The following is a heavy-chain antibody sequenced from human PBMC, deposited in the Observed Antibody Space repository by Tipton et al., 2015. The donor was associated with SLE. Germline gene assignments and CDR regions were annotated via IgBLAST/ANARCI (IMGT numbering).Heavy chain of an antibody. CDR3: AKNGVAGLYYYYGMDV. CDR1: GFTFDDYA. D-gene: IGHD6-19*01. Sequence: RSLRLSCAASGFTFDDYAMHWVRQAPGKGLEWVSGISWNSGSIGYADSVKGRFTISRDNAKNSLYLQMNSLRAEDTAVYYCAKNGVAGLYYYYGMDVWGQGTTVTVSS. V-gene: IGHV3-9*01. CDR2: ISWNSGSI. J-gene: IGHJ6*02.